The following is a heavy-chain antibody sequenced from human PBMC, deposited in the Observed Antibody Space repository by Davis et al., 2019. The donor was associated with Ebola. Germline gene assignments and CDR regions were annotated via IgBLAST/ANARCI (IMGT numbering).Heavy chain of an antibody. D-gene: IGHD3-16*02. CDR2: ISSSSSYI. CDR3: AREVYDYIWGSYRYYFDY. CDR1: GFTFSSYS. V-gene: IGHV3-21*01. J-gene: IGHJ4*02. Sequence: GESLKISCAASGFTFSSYSMNWVRQAPGKGLEWVSSISSSSSYIYYADSVKGRFTISRDNAKNSLYLQMNSLRAEDTAVYYCAREVYDYIWGSYRYYFDYWGQGTLVTVSS.